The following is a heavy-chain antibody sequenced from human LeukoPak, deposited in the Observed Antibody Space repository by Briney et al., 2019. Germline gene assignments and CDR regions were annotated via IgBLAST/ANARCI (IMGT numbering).Heavy chain of an antibody. V-gene: IGHV3-33*08. J-gene: IGHJ4*02. CDR2: IWYDGSNK. D-gene: IGHD6-19*01. CDR1: GFTFSSYA. Sequence: GGSLRLSCAASGFTFSSYAMHWVRQAPGKGLEWVAVIWYDGSNKYYADSVKGRFTISRDNSKNTLYLQMNSLRAEDTAVYYCATSDGYSSGSFDYWGQGTLVTVSS. CDR3: ATSDGYSSGSFDY.